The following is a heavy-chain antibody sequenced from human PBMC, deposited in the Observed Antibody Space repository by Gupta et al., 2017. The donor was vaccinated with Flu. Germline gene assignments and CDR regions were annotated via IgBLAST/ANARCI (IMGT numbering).Heavy chain of an antibody. CDR3: ATWWAVTTNY. D-gene: IGHD4-17*01. Sequence: SSYDMNWVRQAPGKGLEWVSYISSSGSSIHYADSVKGRFTISRDNAKNSLYLQMNSLRAEDTAVYYCATWWAVTTNYWGQGTLVTVSS. CDR1: SSYD. V-gene: IGHV3-48*03. CDR2: ISSSGSSI. J-gene: IGHJ4*02.